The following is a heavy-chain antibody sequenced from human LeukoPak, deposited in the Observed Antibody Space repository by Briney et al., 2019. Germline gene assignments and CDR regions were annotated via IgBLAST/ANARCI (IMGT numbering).Heavy chain of an antibody. J-gene: IGHJ4*02. V-gene: IGHV4-4*02. CDR2: IFHSGTA. CDR1: GGSISSNSW. Sequence: SETLSLTCAVSGGSISSNSWWSWVRQSPGKGLEWIGDIFHSGTAYHNPSLESRVTLSVDKSENQFSLKLSSVTAADTAVYHCARSSRGVWYEDWGQGTLVTVSS. D-gene: IGHD6-19*01. CDR3: ARSSRGVWYED.